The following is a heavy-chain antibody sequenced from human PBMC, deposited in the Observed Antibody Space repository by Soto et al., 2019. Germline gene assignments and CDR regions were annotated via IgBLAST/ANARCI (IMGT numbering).Heavy chain of an antibody. CDR1: GYMFTTYG. CDR2: ISAYNGNK. CDR3: ARTGGGMAARPLEY. D-gene: IGHD6-6*01. V-gene: IGHV1-18*04. J-gene: IGHJ4*02. Sequence: QVQLVQSGGEVKKPGASVEVSCRTSGYMFTTYGMSWVRQAPGQGLEWMAWISAYNGNKKYAQKFQGSVTMTTDTATSPVSMELRKLTSDDTGTYFCARTGGGMAARPLEYWGQGTLVTVSS.